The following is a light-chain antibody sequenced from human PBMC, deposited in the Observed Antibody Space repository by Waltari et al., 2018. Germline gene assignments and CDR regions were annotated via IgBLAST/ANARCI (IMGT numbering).Light chain of an antibody. CDR3: QQYDISPLT. CDR1: QTIRTHY. Sequence: EIVLTQSPGTLSLSPGEGATLSCRNSQTIRTHYLAWYQQKPGQAPTLLIYGTFTRATGIPDRFTGSGSGTHFSLTISSLEPEDFATYYCQQYDISPLTFGGGTKVEIK. J-gene: IGKJ4*01. CDR2: GTF. V-gene: IGKV3-20*01.